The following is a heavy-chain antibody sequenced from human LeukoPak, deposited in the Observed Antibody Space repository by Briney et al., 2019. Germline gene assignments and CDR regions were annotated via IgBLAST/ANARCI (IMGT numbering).Heavy chain of an antibody. D-gene: IGHD6-19*01. V-gene: IGHV1-8*01. J-gene: IGHJ6*03. CDR2: MNPNSGNT. CDR3: ARGAGAVTAGYYFYYMDV. Sequence: ASVKVSCKASGYTFTSYDINWVRQATGQGLEWMGWMNPNSGNTGYAQKFQGRVTMTRNTSISTAYMELSSLRSEDTAVYYCARGAGAVTAGYYFYYMDVWGKGTTVTVSS. CDR1: GYTFTSYD.